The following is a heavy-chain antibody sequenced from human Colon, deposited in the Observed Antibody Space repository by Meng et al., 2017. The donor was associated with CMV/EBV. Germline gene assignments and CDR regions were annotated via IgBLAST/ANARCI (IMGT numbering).Heavy chain of an antibody. CDR3: TAYTYYYQDSGRYSWYDP. D-gene: IGHD3-10*01. CDR1: FSGSV. CDR2: MRSRANNYET. J-gene: IGHJ5*02. V-gene: IGHV3-73*01. Sequence: FSGSVIHWVRQASGRGLEWVSRMRSRANNYETEYTASVEGRFTISRDDSKNTAYLQMKSLKTEDTDLYYCTAYTYYYQDSGRYSWYDPWGRGTLVTVSS.